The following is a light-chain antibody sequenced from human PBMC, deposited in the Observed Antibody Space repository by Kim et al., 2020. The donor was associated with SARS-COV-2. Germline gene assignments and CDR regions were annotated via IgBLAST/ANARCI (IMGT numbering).Light chain of an antibody. V-gene: IGKV3-15*01. J-gene: IGKJ1*01. Sequence: SVSPGERATLSCRASQTVSTNLAWYQQKPGQAPRLLIYGASTRATGIPARFSGSGSGTEFTLTISSLQSEDFAVYYCQQYHHWWTFGQGTRVEIK. CDR2: GAS. CDR1: QTVSTN. CDR3: QQYHHWWT.